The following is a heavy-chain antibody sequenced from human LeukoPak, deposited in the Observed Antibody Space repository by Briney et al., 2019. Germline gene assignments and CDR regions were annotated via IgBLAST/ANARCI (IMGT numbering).Heavy chain of an antibody. CDR3: ARDQTRLSGYYPDY. CDR2: INAGNGNT. CDR1: GYTFTSYA. V-gene: IGHV1-3*01. Sequence: GASVKVSCTASGYTFTSYAMHWVRQAPGQRLEWMGWINAGNGNTKYSQKFQGRVTITRDTSASTAYMELSSLRSEDTAVYYCARDQTRLSGYYPDYWGQGTLVTVSP. D-gene: IGHD3-22*01. J-gene: IGHJ4*02.